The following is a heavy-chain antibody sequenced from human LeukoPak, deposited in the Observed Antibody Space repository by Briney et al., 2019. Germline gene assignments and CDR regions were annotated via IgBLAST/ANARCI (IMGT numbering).Heavy chain of an antibody. Sequence: SETLSLTCTVSGGSISSYYWSWIRQPPGKGLEWIGYIYYSGSTNYNPSLKSRVTISVDTSKNQFSLKLSSVTAADTAVYYCARHDYGDSDAFDIWGQGTTVTVSS. CDR2: IYYSGST. V-gene: IGHV4-59*08. CDR1: GGSISSYY. CDR3: ARHDYGDSDAFDI. D-gene: IGHD4-17*01. J-gene: IGHJ3*02.